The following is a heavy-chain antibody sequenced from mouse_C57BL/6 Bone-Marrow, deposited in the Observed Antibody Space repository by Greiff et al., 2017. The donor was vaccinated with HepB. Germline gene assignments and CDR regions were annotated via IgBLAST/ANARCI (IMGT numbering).Heavy chain of an antibody. CDR2: IRSKSNNYAT. D-gene: IGHD1-1*01. Sequence: DVHLVESGGGLVQPKGSLKLSCAASGFSFNTYAMNWVRQAPGKGLEWVARIRSKSNNYATYYADSVKDRFTISRDDSESMLYLQMNNLKTEDTAMYYCVRPYYYGSLAWFAYWGQGTLVTVSA. J-gene: IGHJ3*01. CDR1: GFSFNTYA. V-gene: IGHV10-1*01. CDR3: VRPYYYGSLAWFAY.